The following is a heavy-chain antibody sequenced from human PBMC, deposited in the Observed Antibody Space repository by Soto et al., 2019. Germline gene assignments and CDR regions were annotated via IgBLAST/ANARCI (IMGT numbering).Heavy chain of an antibody. CDR2: INNRGST. CDR3: ARGHYRYAMDV. V-gene: IGHV4-30-2*01. Sequence: PSETLSLTCDVSGGSISTGVYSWNWIRQPPGKGQGWVGYINNRGSTYDNPSLKSRTTMLVNRSKNQFSLNLTSVTAADTAVYFCARGHYRYAMDVWGQGTTVTV. CDR1: GGSISTGVYS. J-gene: IGHJ6*02.